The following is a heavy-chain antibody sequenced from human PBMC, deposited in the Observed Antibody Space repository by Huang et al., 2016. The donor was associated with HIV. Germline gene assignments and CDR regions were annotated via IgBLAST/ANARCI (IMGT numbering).Heavy chain of an antibody. CDR3: ARSEPSRYYFDY. V-gene: IGHV3-30-3*01. CDR1: GFTFSNYA. Sequence: QVQLVESGGGVVQPGTSLRLSCAASGFTFSNYAMNWVRQAAGKGLEWVAGRSKEGSTKYYADSVKGRFTISRDNSKNTVYLQMNSLRAEDTAVYYCARSEPSRYYFDYWGQGTLVTVSS. J-gene: IGHJ4*02. CDR2: RSKEGSTK.